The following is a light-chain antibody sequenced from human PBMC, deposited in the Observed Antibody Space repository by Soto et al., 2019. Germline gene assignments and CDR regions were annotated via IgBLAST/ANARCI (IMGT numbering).Light chain of an antibody. CDR3: QQSYSIPWA. J-gene: IGKJ1*01. CDR1: HSISNH. CDR2: AAT. Sequence: DIQMTQSPSSLSASVGDRVTITCRASHSISNHLNWFQQKPGKAPKLLIYAATTLRSGVPSRFSGSGSGTDFTLTISSLQPGDFATYFCQQSYSIPWAFGQGTKV. V-gene: IGKV1-39*01.